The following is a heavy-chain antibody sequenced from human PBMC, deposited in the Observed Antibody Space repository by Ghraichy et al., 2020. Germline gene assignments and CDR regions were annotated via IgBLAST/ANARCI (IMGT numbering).Heavy chain of an antibody. D-gene: IGHD4-11*01. CDR3: ARGDYSKYYYGMDV. J-gene: IGHJ6*02. Sequence: SETLSLTCTVSGGSISSYYWSWIRQPPGKGLEWIAYIYYSGSTNYNPSLKSRITMSVDTANNQFSLKLSSVTAADTAVYYCARGDYSKYYYGMDVWGQGTTVTVSS. CDR2: IYYSGST. CDR1: GGSISSYY. V-gene: IGHV4-59*01.